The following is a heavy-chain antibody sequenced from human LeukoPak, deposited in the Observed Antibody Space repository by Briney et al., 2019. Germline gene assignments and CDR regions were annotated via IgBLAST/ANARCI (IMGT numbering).Heavy chain of an antibody. D-gene: IGHD3-10*01. CDR1: GYTFTSYG. CDR2: ISAYNGNT. Sequence: ASVKVSCKASGYTFTSYGISWVRQAPGQGLEWMGWISAYNGNTNYAQKLQGRVTVTTDTSTSTAYMELRSLRSDDTAVYYCARDSITMVRGVIGYWGQGTLVTVSS. J-gene: IGHJ4*02. CDR3: ARDSITMVRGVIGY. V-gene: IGHV1-18*01.